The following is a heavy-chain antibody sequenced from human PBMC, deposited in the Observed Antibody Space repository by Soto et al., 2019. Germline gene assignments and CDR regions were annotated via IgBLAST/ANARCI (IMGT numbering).Heavy chain of an antibody. V-gene: IGHV1-69*13. Sequence: SVKVSCKASGCNPSNSAISWSRQAPRPRLEWVRGSIPFFGIVTDAQKIQGRYTTNGDESTNTAYMGLSSLRSEDSAVYYCASGRITVVGSRAYYSVDVSGQGTTVTVSS. D-gene: IGHD6-19*01. CDR2: SIPFFGIV. CDR3: ASGRITVVGSRAYYSVDV. J-gene: IGHJ6*02. CDR1: GCNPSNSA.